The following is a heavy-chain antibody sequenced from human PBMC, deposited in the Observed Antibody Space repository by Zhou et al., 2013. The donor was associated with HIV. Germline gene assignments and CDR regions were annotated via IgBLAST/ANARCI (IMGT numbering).Heavy chain of an antibody. CDR2: TSAYNGNT. CDR1: GYTFTSYG. Sequence: QVQLVQSGAEVKRPGASVEVSCKASGYTFTSYGISWVRQAPGQGLEWMGWTSAYNGNTHYAQKLQGRVTMTTDTSTSTAYMELRSLRSDDTAVYYCAREIVDYTVDYNYMDVWGKGTTVTVSS. D-gene: IGHD1-26*01. V-gene: IGHV1-18*01. CDR3: AREIVDYTVDYNYMDV. J-gene: IGHJ6*03.